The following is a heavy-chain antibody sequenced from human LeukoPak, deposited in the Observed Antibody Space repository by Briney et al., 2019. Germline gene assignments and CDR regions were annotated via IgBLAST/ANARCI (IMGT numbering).Heavy chain of an antibody. D-gene: IGHD6-13*01. J-gene: IGHJ5*02. CDR3: ARDAPQVPAAGVLAS. V-gene: IGHV3-53*01. CDR1: GFTVSDNY. CDR2: MYSGGDT. Sequence: GSLRLSCAASGFTVSDNYMSWVRQAPGKGLELVSVMYSGGDTYYANSVKGRFTFSRDISKNTLYLQMNGLRTEDTAMYYCARDAPQVPAAGVLASWGQGTLVTVSS.